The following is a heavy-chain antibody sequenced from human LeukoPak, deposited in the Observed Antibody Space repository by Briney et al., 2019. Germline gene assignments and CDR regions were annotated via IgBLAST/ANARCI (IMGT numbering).Heavy chain of an antibody. V-gene: IGHV4-39*01. CDR2: IYYSGST. CDR3: ARLADYYYYYMDV. Sequence: PSETLSLTCTVSGGSISSSSYYWGWIRQPPGKGLEWIGSIYYSGSTYYNPSLKSRVTISVDTSKNQFSLKLSSVTAADTAVYYCARLADYYYYYMDVWGKGTTVTVSS. J-gene: IGHJ6*03. CDR1: GGSISSSSYY.